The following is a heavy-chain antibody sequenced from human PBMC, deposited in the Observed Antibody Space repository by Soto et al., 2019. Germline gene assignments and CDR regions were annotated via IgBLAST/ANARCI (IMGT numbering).Heavy chain of an antibody. CDR2: INHSGST. CDR1: GGSFSGYY. V-gene: IGHV4-34*01. J-gene: IGHJ4*02. D-gene: IGHD3-10*01. CDR3: ARGPLLRSFDY. Sequence: SETLSLTCAVYGGSFSGYYWSWIRQPPGKGLEWIGEINHSGSTNYNPSLKSRVTISVDTSKNQFPLKLSSVTAADTAVYYCARGPLLRSFDYWGQGTLVTVSS.